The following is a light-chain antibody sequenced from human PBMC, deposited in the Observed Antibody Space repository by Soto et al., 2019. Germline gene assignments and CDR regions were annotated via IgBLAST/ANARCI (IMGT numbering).Light chain of an antibody. Sequence: EIVLTQSPGTLSFSPGERATLSCRASQSVSSSYLAWYQQKPGQAPRLLIYGASGRATGIPDRFSGSGSGTDFTLTISRLEPEDFAVYYCQQYGSSPLFTFGPGTKVDIK. CDR2: GAS. CDR1: QSVSSSY. CDR3: QQYGSSPLFT. J-gene: IGKJ3*01. V-gene: IGKV3-20*01.